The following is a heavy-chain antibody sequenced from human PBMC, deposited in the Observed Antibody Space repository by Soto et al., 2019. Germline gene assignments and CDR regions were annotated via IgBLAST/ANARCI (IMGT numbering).Heavy chain of an antibody. CDR1: GYSFTSYW. CDR2: IDPSDSYT. J-gene: IGHJ4*02. CDR3: ARLAYCGGDCSYGDY. Sequence: GESLKISCKGSGYSFTSYWTSWVRQMPGKGLEWMGRIDPSDSYTNYSPSFQGHVTISADKSISTAYLQWSSLKASDTAMYYCARLAYCGGDCSYGDYWGQGTLVTVSS. D-gene: IGHD2-21*02. V-gene: IGHV5-10-1*01.